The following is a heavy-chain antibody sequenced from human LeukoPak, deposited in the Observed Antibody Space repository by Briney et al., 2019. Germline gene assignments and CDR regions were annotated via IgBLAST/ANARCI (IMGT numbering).Heavy chain of an antibody. CDR2: IRSKANSYAT. J-gene: IGHJ6*03. CDR3: TPYYDFWSGYTYYMDV. CDR1: GFTFSGSA. V-gene: IGHV3-73*01. D-gene: IGHD3-3*01. Sequence: GGSLKLSCAASGFTFSGSAMHWVRQASGKGLEWVGRIRSKANSYATAYAASGKGRVTISRDDSKNTAYLQMNSLKTEDTAVYYCTPYYDFWSGYTYYMDVWGKGTTVTVSS.